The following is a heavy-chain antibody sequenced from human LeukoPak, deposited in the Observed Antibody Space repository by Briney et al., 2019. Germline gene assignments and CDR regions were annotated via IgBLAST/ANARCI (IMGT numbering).Heavy chain of an antibody. CDR3: ARAYSGSYDLDAFDI. V-gene: IGHV1-69*05. D-gene: IGHD1-26*01. CDR1: GGTFSSYA. J-gene: IGHJ3*02. Sequence: GASVKVSCKAPGGTFSSYAISWVRQAPGQGLEWMGRIIPIFGTANYAQKFQGRVTITTDESTSTAYMELSSLRSEDTAVYYCARAYSGSYDLDAFDIWGQGTMVTVSS. CDR2: IIPIFGTA.